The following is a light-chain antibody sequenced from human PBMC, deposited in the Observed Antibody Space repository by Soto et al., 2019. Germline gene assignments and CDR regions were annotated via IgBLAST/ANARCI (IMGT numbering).Light chain of an antibody. V-gene: IGKV1-39*01. CDR2: AAS. J-gene: IGKJ4*01. CDR1: HSISSY. Sequence: DMQVALSPSSLSPSVRDTLTVTIRASHSISSYLNWYQQKPGKAPKLLIYAASSLQSGVPSRFSGGGSGTDFTLNISSLQPEDFATYYCQQVYVYPSTFGGGTKVDIK. CDR3: QQVYVYPST.